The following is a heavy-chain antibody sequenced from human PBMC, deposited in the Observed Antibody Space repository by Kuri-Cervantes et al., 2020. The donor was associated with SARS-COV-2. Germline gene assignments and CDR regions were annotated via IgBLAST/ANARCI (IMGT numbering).Heavy chain of an antibody. CDR2: ISGSGSYI. CDR3: ARVAGEGPIYYYYMDV. V-gene: IGHV3-21*01. CDR1: GFTFSGYT. D-gene: IGHD2-21*01. Sequence: GESLKISCAATGFTFSGYTMNWVRQAPGKALQWVSSISGSGSYIYYADSVKGRFTVSRDSAKNSLYLQMNSLRGEDTAVYYCARVAGEGPIYYYYMDVWGKGTTVTVSS. J-gene: IGHJ6*03.